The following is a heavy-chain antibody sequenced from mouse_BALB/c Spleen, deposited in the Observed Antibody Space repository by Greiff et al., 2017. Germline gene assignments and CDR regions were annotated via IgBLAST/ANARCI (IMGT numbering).Heavy chain of an antibody. D-gene: IGHD2-14*01. Sequence: EVKLMESGGGLVQPGGSRKLSCAASGFTFSSFGMHWVRQAPEKGLEWVAYISSGSSTIYYADTVKGRFTISRDNPKNTLFLQMTNLRSEDTAMYYCARSYRYDGKNYFDDWGQGTTLTVSS. CDR2: ISSGSSTI. V-gene: IGHV5-17*02. J-gene: IGHJ2*01. CDR1: GFTFSSFG. CDR3: ARSYRYDGKNYFDD.